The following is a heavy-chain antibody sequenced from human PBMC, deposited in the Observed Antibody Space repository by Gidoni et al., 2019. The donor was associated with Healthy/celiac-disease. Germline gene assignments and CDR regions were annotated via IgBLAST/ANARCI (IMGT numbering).Heavy chain of an antibody. CDR2: ISAYNGNT. D-gene: IGHD3-10*01. Sequence: QVQLVQSGAEVKKPGASVKVSCKASGYTFTRYGISWVRQAPGQGLEWMGWISAYNGNTNYAQKLQGRVTMTTDTSTSTAYMELRSLRSDDTAVYYCARGVYGSGRQPYYYYGMDVWGQGTTVTVSS. CDR1: GYTFTRYG. CDR3: ARGVYGSGRQPYYYYGMDV. V-gene: IGHV1-18*01. J-gene: IGHJ6*02.